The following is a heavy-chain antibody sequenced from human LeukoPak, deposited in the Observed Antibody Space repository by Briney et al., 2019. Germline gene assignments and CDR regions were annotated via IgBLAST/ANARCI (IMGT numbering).Heavy chain of an antibody. D-gene: IGHD6-13*01. J-gene: IGHJ4*02. CDR3: ARVGYSSSWYFDY. CDR2: INPNSGGT. Sequence: ASVKVSCKASGYTFTGYYIHWVRQAPGQGLEWMGRINPNSGGTNYAQKFQGRVTMTRDTSISTAYMELSRLRSDDTAVYYCARVGYSSSWYFDYWGQGTLVTVSS. CDR1: GYTFTGYY. V-gene: IGHV1-2*06.